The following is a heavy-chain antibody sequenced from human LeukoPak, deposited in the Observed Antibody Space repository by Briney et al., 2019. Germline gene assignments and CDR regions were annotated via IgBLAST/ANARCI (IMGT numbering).Heavy chain of an antibody. D-gene: IGHD3-10*01. CDR3: AVLLWFGGPYGMDV. V-gene: IGHV1-8*01. J-gene: IGHJ6*02. CDR2: MNPNSGNT. CDR1: GYTFTSYD. Sequence: ASVKVSCKAPGYTFTSYDINWVRQATRQGLEWMGWMNPNSGNTGYAQKFQGRVTMTRNTSISTAYMELSSLRSEDTAVYYCAVLLWFGGPYGMDVWGQGTTVTVSS.